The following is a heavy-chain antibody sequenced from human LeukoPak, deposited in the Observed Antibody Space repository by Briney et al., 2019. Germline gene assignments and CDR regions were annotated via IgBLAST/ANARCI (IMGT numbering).Heavy chain of an antibody. CDR2: IHSSGST. CDR1: GGSIINYY. CDR3: AKHASIAGAGGWLDP. D-gene: IGHD6-13*01. Sequence: SETLSLTCTVSGGSIINYYWSWIRQPPGKGLEWIGHIHSSGSTNYDPFLKSRVTMSVDTSKNQFSLKLSSGTAADTAVYYCAKHASIAGAGGWLDPWGLGTPVTVSS. J-gene: IGHJ5*02. V-gene: IGHV4-4*09.